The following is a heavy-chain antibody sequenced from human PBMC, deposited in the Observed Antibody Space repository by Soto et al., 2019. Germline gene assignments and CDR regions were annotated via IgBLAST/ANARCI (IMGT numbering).Heavy chain of an antibody. CDR1: GFTFSSYE. D-gene: IGHD3-16*01. V-gene: IGHV3-48*03. CDR3: ASTIGDDAFDI. J-gene: IGHJ3*02. CDR2: ISSSGSTI. Sequence: GGSLRLSCAASGFTFSSYEMNWVRQAPGKGLEWVSYISSSGSTIYYADSVKGRFTISRDNAKNSLYLQMNSLRAEDTAVYYCASTIGDDAFDIWGQGTMVTVSS.